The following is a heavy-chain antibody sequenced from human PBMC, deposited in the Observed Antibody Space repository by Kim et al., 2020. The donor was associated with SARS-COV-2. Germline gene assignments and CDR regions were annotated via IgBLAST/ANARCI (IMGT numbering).Heavy chain of an antibody. Sequence: PSLKSRVTISVDTSKNQFSLKLSSVTAADTAVYYCARGILRYYYYYMDVWGKGTTVTVSS. CDR3: ARGILRYYYYYMDV. V-gene: IGHV4-34*01. J-gene: IGHJ6*03.